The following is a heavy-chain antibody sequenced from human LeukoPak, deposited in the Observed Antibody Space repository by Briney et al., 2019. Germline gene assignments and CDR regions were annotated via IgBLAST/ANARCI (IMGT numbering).Heavy chain of an antibody. Sequence: GGSLRLSCAASGFTFSSYSMNWVRQAPGKGLEWVSSISSSSSYIYYADSVRGRFTISRDNAKNSLYLQMNSLRAEDTAVYYCARGDYYDSSGYGYWGQGTLVTVSS. D-gene: IGHD3-22*01. J-gene: IGHJ4*02. CDR3: ARGDYYDSSGYGY. V-gene: IGHV3-21*01. CDR2: ISSSSSYI. CDR1: GFTFSSYS.